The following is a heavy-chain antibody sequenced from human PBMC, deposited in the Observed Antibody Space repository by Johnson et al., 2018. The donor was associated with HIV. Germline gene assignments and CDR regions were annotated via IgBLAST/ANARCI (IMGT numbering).Heavy chain of an antibody. CDR1: GFTFSSYG. V-gene: IGHV3-30*02. CDR2: IRYDGSST. D-gene: IGHD6-6*01. Sequence: VQLVESGGGVVQPGGSLRISCAASGFTFSSYGMHWVRQAPGKGLEWVAFIRYDGSSTSYADSVKGRFTISRDNAKNTLYLQMNSLRAEDTAVYYCANSYSSSSGNNDYAFDIWGQGTMVTVSS. CDR3: ANSYSSSSGNNDYAFDI. J-gene: IGHJ3*02.